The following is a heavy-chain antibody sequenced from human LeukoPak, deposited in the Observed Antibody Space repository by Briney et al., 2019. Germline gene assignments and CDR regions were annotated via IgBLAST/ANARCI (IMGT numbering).Heavy chain of an antibody. V-gene: IGHV4-59*10. Sequence: PSETLSLTCAVYGGSFSGYYWSWIRQPAGKGLEWIGRIYTSGSTNYNPSLKSRVTMSVDTSKNQFSLKLSSVTAADTAVYYCARRAQPYYFDYWGQGTLVTVSS. J-gene: IGHJ4*02. D-gene: IGHD5-18*01. CDR2: IYTSGST. CDR1: GGSFSGYY. CDR3: ARRAQPYYFDY.